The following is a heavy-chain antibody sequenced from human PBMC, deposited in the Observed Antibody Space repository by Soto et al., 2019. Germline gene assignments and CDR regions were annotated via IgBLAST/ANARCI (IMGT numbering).Heavy chain of an antibody. J-gene: IGHJ6*02. Sequence: ASVKVSCKASGYTFTGYYMHWVRQAPGQGLEWMGWINPNSGGTNYAQKFQGRVTMTRDTSISTAYMELSRLRSDDTAVYYCARSPAAVAYYYYGMDVWGQGTTVTVCS. CDR3: ARSPAAVAYYYYGMDV. CDR2: INPNSGGT. D-gene: IGHD6-25*01. V-gene: IGHV1-2*02. CDR1: GYTFTGYY.